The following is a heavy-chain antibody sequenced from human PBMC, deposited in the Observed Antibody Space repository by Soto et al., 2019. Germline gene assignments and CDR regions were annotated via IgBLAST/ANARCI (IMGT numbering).Heavy chain of an antibody. CDR1: GFTFSSYA. CDR3: AKVQARHYYYGMDV. CDR2: ISGSGGSA. J-gene: IGHJ6*02. V-gene: IGHV3-23*01. D-gene: IGHD4-4*01. Sequence: GGSLRLSCAASGFTFSSYAMSWVRQAPGKGLEWVSAISGSGGSAYYADSVKGRFTISGDNSKNTLYLQINSLRAEDTAVYYCAKVQARHYYYGMDVWGQGTTVTVSS.